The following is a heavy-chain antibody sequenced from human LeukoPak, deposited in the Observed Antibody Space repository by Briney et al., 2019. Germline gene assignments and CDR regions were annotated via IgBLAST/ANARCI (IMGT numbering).Heavy chain of an antibody. CDR1: GGSFSGYY. CDR2: INHSGST. V-gene: IGHV4-34*01. Sequence: SETLSLTCAVYGGSFSGYYWSWIRQPPGKGLEWIGEINHSGSTNYNPSLKSRVTISVDTSKNQFSLKLSSVTAADTAVYYCARDGSGYLSYFDYWGQGTLVTVSS. J-gene: IGHJ4*02. D-gene: IGHD3-22*01. CDR3: ARDGSGYLSYFDY.